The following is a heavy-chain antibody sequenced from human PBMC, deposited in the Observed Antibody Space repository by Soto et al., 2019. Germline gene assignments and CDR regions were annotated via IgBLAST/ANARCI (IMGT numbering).Heavy chain of an antibody. CDR3: TTVAGYDSPLSYGMDV. J-gene: IGHJ6*02. CDR2: IKSKTDGGTT. CDR1: GVTCSNAW. Sequence: PGGFLRLSCAASGVTCSNAWMNWVRQATGKGLEWVGRIKSKTDGGTTDYAAPVKGRFTISRDDSKNTLYLQMNSLKTEDTAVYYCTTVAGYDSPLSYGMDVWGQGTTVTVSS. D-gene: IGHD3-3*01. V-gene: IGHV3-15*07.